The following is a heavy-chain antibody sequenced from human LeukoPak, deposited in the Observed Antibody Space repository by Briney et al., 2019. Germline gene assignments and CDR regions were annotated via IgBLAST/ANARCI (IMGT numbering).Heavy chain of an antibody. CDR1: GGSISSSSYY. V-gene: IGHV4-31*03. J-gene: IGHJ4*02. D-gene: IGHD3-16*02. Sequence: SETLSLTCTVSGGSISSSSYYWGWIRQHPGKGLEWIGYIYYSGRTYYNPSLKSRFTISVDTSKNQFSLKLSSVTAADTAVYYRARVGYYDYVWGSYRYNFDYWGQGTLVTVSS. CDR3: ARVGYYDYVWGSYRYNFDY. CDR2: IYYSGRT.